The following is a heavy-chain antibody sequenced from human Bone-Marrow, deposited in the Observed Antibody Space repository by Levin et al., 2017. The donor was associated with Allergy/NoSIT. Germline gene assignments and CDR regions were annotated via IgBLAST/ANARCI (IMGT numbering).Heavy chain of an antibody. CDR1: GFTFSSYG. D-gene: IGHD6-19*01. V-gene: IGHV3-33*06. Sequence: PGGSLRLSCAASGFTFSSYGMHWVRQAPGKGLEWVAVIWYDGSDKYYVDSVKGRFTISSDNSKKTLYLQMHSLRAEDTAVYYCAKAVAGTGTPHLWGQGTLVTVSS. CDR2: IWYDGSDK. J-gene: IGHJ4*02. CDR3: AKAVAGTGTPHL.